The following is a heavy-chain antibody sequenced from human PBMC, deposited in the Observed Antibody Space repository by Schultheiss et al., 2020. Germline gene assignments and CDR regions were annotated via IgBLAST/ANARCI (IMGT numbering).Heavy chain of an antibody. J-gene: IGHJ4*02. CDR2: IKTKSDGGTT. CDR3: STGGSYPY. Sequence: GESLKISCAASGITLSDVWMSWVRQAPGKGLEWVGRIKTKSDGGTTDYAAPVKGRFTVSRDDSRGILYLQMTSLRTEDTAVYYCSTGGSYPYWGQGTLVTVSS. D-gene: IGHD1-26*01. V-gene: IGHV3-15*01. CDR1: GITLSDVW.